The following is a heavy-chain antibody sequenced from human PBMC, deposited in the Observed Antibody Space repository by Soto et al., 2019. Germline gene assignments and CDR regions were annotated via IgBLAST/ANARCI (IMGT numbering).Heavy chain of an antibody. D-gene: IGHD3-10*01. CDR1: GYTFTSYG. Sequence: QVQLVQSGAEVKKPGASVKVSSKASGYTFTSYGISWVRQAPGQGLEWMGWISAYNGNTNYAQKLQGRVTMTTDTSPSTACRELRSLRSDDTAVDYCARAGWFGEFSYYYYGMGVWGQGTTVTVAS. CDR3: ARAGWFGEFSYYYYGMGV. CDR2: ISAYNGNT. J-gene: IGHJ6*02. V-gene: IGHV1-18*01.